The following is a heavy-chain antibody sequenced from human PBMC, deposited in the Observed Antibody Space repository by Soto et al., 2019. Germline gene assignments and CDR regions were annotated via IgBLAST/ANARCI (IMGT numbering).Heavy chain of an antibody. D-gene: IGHD3-3*01. J-gene: IGHJ6*03. CDR2: TYYRSKWYN. Sequence: KQSQTLSLTCAISGDSVSSNSAAWNWIRQSPSRGLEWLGRTYYRSKWYNDYAVSVKSRITINPDTSKNQFSLQLNSVTPEDTAVYYCARGRVTYYDFWSGYHPSEYYYYYMDVWGKGTTVTVSS. V-gene: IGHV6-1*01. CDR3: ARGRVTYYDFWSGYHPSEYYYYYMDV. CDR1: GDSVSSNSAA.